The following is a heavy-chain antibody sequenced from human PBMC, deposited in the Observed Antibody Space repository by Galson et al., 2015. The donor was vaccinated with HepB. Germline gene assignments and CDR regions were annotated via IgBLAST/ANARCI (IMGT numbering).Heavy chain of an antibody. CDR1: GFIVSNNY. Sequence: SLRLSCASSGFIVSNNYMSWVRQAPGKGLEWVSLNYTGGTREYADAVKGRFTITRDYPKNTRYLQMNSLRAEDTALYYCAGLSVVAAAWYWGQGTLVTVSS. CDR2: NYTGGTR. V-gene: IGHV3-53*01. J-gene: IGHJ4*02. D-gene: IGHD2-15*01. CDR3: AGLSVVAAAWY.